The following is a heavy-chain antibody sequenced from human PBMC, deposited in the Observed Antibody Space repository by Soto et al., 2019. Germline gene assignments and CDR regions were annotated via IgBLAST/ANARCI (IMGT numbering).Heavy chain of an antibody. CDR2: ISGSGSNA. J-gene: IGHJ4*02. Sequence: QPGGSPRISCAVSGLTFSISGMSWVRQAPGKGLEWVSTISGSGSNAYYADSVKGRFSISRDNSKNTLYLQMNSLRAEDTAVYYCAKMVGSSPLEYWGQGTLVTVSS. V-gene: IGHV3-23*01. CDR3: AKMVGSSPLEY. CDR1: GLTFSISG. D-gene: IGHD1-26*01.